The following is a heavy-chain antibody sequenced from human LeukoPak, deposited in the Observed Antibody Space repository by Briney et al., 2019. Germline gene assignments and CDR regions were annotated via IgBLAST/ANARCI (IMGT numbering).Heavy chain of an antibody. D-gene: IGHD3-3*01. V-gene: IGHV3-23*01. J-gene: IGHJ4*02. CDR1: GIPLSSFS. CDR3: AKHHYVGDFWSGSIFDY. Sequence: GSLRLSCAASGIPLSSFSKGRVRPGPGKGLGGVSGFNGSGGNTYYADSVKGRFTISRDNSKNTLYLQMNSLRAEDTAVYYCAKHHYVGDFWSGSIFDYWGQGTLVTVSS. CDR2: FNGSGGNT.